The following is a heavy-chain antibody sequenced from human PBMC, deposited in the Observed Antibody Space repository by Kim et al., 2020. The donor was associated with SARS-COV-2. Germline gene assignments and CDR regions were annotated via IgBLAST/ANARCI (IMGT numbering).Heavy chain of an antibody. CDR1: GFTFDDYA. J-gene: IGHJ3*02. CDR3: AKGITPTGHYDSSGYYEDAFDI. CDR2: ISWNSGSI. V-gene: IGHV3-9*01. D-gene: IGHD3-22*01. Sequence: GGSLRLSCAASGFTFDDYAMHWVRQAPGKGLEWLSGISWNSGSIGYADSVKGRFTISRDNAKNSLYLQMNSLRAEDTALYYCAKGITPTGHYDSSGYYEDAFDIWGQGTMVTVSS.